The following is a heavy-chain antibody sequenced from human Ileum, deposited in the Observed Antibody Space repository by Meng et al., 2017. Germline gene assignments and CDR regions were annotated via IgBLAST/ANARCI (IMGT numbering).Heavy chain of an antibody. CDR2: IFDNGSP. J-gene: IGHJ4*02. CDR1: GVSITTYY. V-gene: IGHV4-59*01. Sequence: QGQLQESGPGLVKPSETLSLTCTVSGVSITTYYWNWVRQTPGKGLEWIGNIFDNGSPKYNPSLKSRVTMSLDTSKNQFYLNLASVTAADTAVYYCARSVWGRAAPDWDQGTLVTVS. CDR3: ARSVWGRAAPD. D-gene: IGHD3-16*01.